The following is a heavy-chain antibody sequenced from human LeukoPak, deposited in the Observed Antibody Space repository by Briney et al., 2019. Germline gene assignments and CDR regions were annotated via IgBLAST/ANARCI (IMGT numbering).Heavy chain of an antibody. J-gene: IGHJ4*02. Sequence: GGSLRLSCAASGFTFSNYGMHWVRQAPGKGLEWVAFIRYDGNNKYYADSVKGRFTIFRDNSKNTLYLQMNSLRGEDTAVYYCAKGSSDWGSNWGQGTLVTVSS. CDR3: AKGSSDWGSN. CDR2: IRYDGNNK. V-gene: IGHV3-30*02. CDR1: GFTFSNYG. D-gene: IGHD7-27*01.